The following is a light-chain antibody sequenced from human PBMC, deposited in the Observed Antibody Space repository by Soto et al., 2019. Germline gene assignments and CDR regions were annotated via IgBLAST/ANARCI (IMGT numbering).Light chain of an antibody. V-gene: IGLV1-40*01. Sequence: QSVLTHPPSVSGAPGQRVTISCTGSSSNIGSTYDVQWYQQLPGTAPKLLIHGNTDRPSGVPDRFSVSKSGPSDSLAITGLPAYDEADDYCKSYADRLSVHYVFGPGTNLTVL. CDR2: GNT. J-gene: IGLJ1*01. CDR3: KSYADRLSVHYV. CDR1: SSNIGSTYD.